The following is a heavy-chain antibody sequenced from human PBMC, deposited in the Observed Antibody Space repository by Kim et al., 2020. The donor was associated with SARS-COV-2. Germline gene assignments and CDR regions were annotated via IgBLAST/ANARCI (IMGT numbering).Heavy chain of an antibody. V-gene: IGHV4-39*01. CDR1: GASISSYDYY. D-gene: IGHD3-3*01. CDR3: TRLESGTLTFFDY. CDR2: IFDRGSP. J-gene: IGHJ4*02. Sequence: SETLSLTCTVSGASISSYDYYWVWIRQPPGKGLVWIGYIFDRGSPDYNPTRRSRITIAMDTSKNPFSLRLASVAATDTALYYCTRLESGTLTFFDYCGKG.